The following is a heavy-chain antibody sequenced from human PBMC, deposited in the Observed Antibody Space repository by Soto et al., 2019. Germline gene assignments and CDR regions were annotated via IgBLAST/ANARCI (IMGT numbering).Heavy chain of an antibody. J-gene: IGHJ4*02. CDR3: AKDLRPDGVWDFDY. CDR2: INSGGRT. V-gene: IGHV3-23*01. CDR1: GFTFSSYT. D-gene: IGHD4-17*01. Sequence: EVQLLESGGDLVQPGGSLRLSCAASGFTFSSYTMTWVRQAPGKGLEWVSGINSGGRTYYADSVKGRFTISRDDSKNTLYLQIISLRAEDTAVYHCAKDLRPDGVWDFDYWGQGTLVTVSS.